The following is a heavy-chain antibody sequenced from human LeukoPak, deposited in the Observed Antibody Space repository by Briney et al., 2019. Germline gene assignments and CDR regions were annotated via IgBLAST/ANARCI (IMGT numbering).Heavy chain of an antibody. CDR3: AREPRGSWYYYYMDV. Sequence: SETLSLTCTVSGGSISSGSYYWSWIRQPAGKGLEWIGRIYTSGSTNYNPSLKSRVTISVDTSKNQFSLKLSSVTAADTAVYYCAREPRGSWYYYYMDVWGKGTTVTISS. J-gene: IGHJ6*03. CDR2: IYTSGST. D-gene: IGHD3-10*01. V-gene: IGHV4-61*02. CDR1: GGSISSGSYY.